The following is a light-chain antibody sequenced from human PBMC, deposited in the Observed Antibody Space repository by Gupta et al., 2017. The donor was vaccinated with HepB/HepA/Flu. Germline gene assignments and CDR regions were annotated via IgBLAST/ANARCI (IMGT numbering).Light chain of an antibody. V-gene: IGKV4-1*01. Sequence: IVMTHSPDSLAVSLVERATTTCRSSQTLLNGSTNKNHLAWYQQKGRQPPKLLIYCASTREPGVPGRFGGGWFVEDFILISRSVQAEDGAHYCWQQYYTGPITFGQGTRLEIK. CDR3: QQYYTGPIT. J-gene: IGKJ5*01. CDR1: QTLLNGSTNKNH. CDR2: CAS.